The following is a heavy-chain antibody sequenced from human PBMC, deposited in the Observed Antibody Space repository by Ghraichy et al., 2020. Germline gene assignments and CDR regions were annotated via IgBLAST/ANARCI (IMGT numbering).Heavy chain of an antibody. CDR1: GFTFSDYY. V-gene: IGHV3-11*01. CDR3: ARDSWGIVVVPAATNKALDY. D-gene: IGHD2-2*01. Sequence: GGSLRLSCAASGFTFSDYYMSWIRQAPGKGLEWVSYISSSGSTIYYADSVKGRFTISRDNAKNSLYLQMNSLRAEDTAVYYCARDSWGIVVVPAATNKALDYWGQGTLVTVSS. CDR2: ISSSGSTI. J-gene: IGHJ4*02.